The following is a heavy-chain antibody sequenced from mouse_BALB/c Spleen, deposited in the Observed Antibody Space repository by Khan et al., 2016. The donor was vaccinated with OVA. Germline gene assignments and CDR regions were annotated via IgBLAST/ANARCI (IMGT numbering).Heavy chain of an antibody. Sequence: QVQLKQSGAELARPGASVKLSCKASGYTFTDYYINWVKQRTGQGLEWIGEISPGSGDTYYNEKFKGKATLTADKSSSTVYMQLSRLTAEAAAVYFCARRNYFGYTFAYWGQGTLVTVSA. CDR2: ISPGSGDT. J-gene: IGHJ3*01. D-gene: IGHD1-2*01. CDR3: ARRNYFGYTFAY. V-gene: IGHV1-77*01. CDR1: GYTFTDYY.